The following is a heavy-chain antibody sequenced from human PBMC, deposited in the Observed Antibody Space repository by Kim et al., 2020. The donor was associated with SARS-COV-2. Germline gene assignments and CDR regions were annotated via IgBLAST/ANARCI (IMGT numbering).Heavy chain of an antibody. CDR2: IIPIFGTA. D-gene: IGHD2-2*01. V-gene: IGHV1-69*13. CDR3: ASLNEDLVPAATTYYYYGMAV. J-gene: IGHJ6*02. CDR1: GGTFSSYA. Sequence: SVKVSCKASGGTFSSYAISWVRQAPGQGLEWMGGIIPIFGTANYAQKFQGRVTITADESTSTAYMELSSLRSEDTAVYYCASLNEDLVPAATTYYYYGMAVGGQGTTVTVSS.